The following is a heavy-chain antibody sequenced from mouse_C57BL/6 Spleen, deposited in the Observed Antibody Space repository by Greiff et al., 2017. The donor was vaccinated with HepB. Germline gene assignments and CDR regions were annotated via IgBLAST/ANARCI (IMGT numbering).Heavy chain of an antibody. Sequence: QVQLQQSGAELVKPGASVKLSCKASGYTFPEYTIHWVKQRSGQGLEWIGWFYPGSGSIKYNEKFKDKATLTADKSSSTVYMELSRLTSEDSAVYFCARHEVPYYYGSSSVYFDYWGQGTTLTVSS. D-gene: IGHD1-1*01. CDR3: ARHEVPYYYGSSSVYFDY. J-gene: IGHJ2*01. V-gene: IGHV1-62-2*01. CDR2: FYPGSGSI. CDR1: GYTFPEYT.